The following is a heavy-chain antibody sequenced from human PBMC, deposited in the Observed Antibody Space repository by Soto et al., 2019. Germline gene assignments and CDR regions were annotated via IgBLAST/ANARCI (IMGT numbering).Heavy chain of an antibody. CDR2: ISGSGGST. D-gene: IGHD6-6*01. CDR1: GFTFSSYA. Sequence: GGSLRLSCAASGFTFSSYAMSWVRQAPGKGLEWVSAISGSGGSTYYADSVKGRFTISRDNSKNTLYLQMNSLRAEDTAVYYCATYIDSSSPRYYYYYMDVWGKGTTVTVSS. CDR3: ATYIDSSSPRYYYYYMDV. J-gene: IGHJ6*03. V-gene: IGHV3-23*01.